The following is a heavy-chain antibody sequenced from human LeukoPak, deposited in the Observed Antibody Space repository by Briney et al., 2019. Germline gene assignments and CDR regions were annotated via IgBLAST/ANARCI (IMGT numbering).Heavy chain of an antibody. Sequence: ASVKVSCKASGYTFTSYGISWVRQAPGQGLECMGWISAYNGNTNYAQKLQGRVTMTTDTSTSTAYMELRSLRSDDTAVYYCARDLNRYDYVWGSYRSYFDYWGQGTLVTVSS. CDR2: ISAYNGNT. V-gene: IGHV1-18*01. D-gene: IGHD3-16*02. J-gene: IGHJ4*02. CDR1: GYTFTSYG. CDR3: ARDLNRYDYVWGSYRSYFDY.